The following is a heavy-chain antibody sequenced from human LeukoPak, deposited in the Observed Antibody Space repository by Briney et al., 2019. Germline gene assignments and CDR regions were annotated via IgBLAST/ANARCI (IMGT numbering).Heavy chain of an antibody. CDR3: ARALPKYYYDSSGYYYVGDYYYYYYMDV. CDR1: GYSISSGYY. Sequence: PSETLSLTCTVSGYSISSGYYWGWIRQPPGKGLEWIGSIYHSGSTYYNPSLKSRVTISVDTSKNQFSLKLSSVTAADTAVYYCARALPKYYYDSSGYYYVGDYYYYYYMDVWGKGTTVTVSS. CDR2: IYHSGST. J-gene: IGHJ6*03. D-gene: IGHD3-22*01. V-gene: IGHV4-38-2*02.